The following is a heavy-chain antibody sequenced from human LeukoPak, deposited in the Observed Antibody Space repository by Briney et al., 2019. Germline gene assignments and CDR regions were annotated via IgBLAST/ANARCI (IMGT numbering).Heavy chain of an antibody. CDR3: AKAPVTSCRGAYCYPFDY. J-gene: IGHJ4*02. V-gene: IGHV3-23*01. CDR1: GFTFSSYG. Sequence: GGSLRLSCAASGFTFSSYGMSWVRQAPGKGLEWVSAIRGSGETTFYADSVEGRFTISRDNSKNTMFLQMNTVRAEDTAVYYCAKAPVTSCRGAYCYPFDYWGQGTLVTVSS. CDR2: IRGSGETT. D-gene: IGHD2-21*01.